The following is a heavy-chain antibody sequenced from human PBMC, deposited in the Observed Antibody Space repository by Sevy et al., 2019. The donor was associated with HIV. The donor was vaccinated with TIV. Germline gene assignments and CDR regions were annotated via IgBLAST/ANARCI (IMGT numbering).Heavy chain of an antibody. CDR2: ISAYNGDT. CDR1: GYTFTSYG. V-gene: IGHV1-18*01. J-gene: IGHJ3*02. D-gene: IGHD3-3*01. Sequence: ASVMVSCKASGYTFTSYGISWVRQAPGQGLEWMGWISAYNGDTNYAQKLQGRVTMTTDTSTSTAYMELTSLRSDDTAVYFCARGYYDFWSGYYRRDAFDSWGQGTRVTVSS. CDR3: ARGYYDFWSGYYRRDAFDS.